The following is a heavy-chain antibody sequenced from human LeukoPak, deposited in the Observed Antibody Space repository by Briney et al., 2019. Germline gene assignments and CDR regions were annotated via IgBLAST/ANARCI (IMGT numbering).Heavy chain of an antibody. D-gene: IGHD5-24*01. Sequence: ASVKVSCKASGYTFTGYYMHWVRQAPGQGLEWMGWINPNSGGTNYAQKFQGRVTMTRDTSISTAYMELSRLRSDDTAVYYCARDRGSLVEMATGAFYYFDYWGQGTLSPSPQ. CDR1: GYTFTGYY. CDR3: ARDRGSLVEMATGAFYYFDY. V-gene: IGHV1-2*02. J-gene: IGHJ4*02. CDR2: INPNSGGT.